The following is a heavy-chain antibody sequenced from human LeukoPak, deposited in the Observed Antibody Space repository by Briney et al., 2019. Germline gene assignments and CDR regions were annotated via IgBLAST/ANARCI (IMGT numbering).Heavy chain of an antibody. J-gene: IGHJ4*02. CDR3: ARTSLYCSSTSCYTSGFDY. D-gene: IGHD2-2*02. CDR2: IYYSRST. V-gene: IGHV4-31*03. Sequence: SETLSLTCPVSGGSISSGGYYWSWIRQHPGKGLEWIGYIYYSRSTYYNPSLKSRVTLSVDTSKNQFSLKLSSVTAADTAVYYCARTSLYCSSTSCYTSGFDYWGQGTLVTVSS. CDR1: GGSISSGGYY.